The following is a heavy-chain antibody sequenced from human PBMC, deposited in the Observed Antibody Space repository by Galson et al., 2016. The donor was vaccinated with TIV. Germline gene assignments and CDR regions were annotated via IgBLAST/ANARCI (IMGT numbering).Heavy chain of an antibody. J-gene: IGHJ4*02. D-gene: IGHD5-12*01. Sequence: SLSLSCAASGFTVSTNYMTWFRQAPGKGLEWVSVIYSGGSTSYADSVKGRFTISIDTSKNTLSLQMNSLRADDTAAYYCATSISTSGAFDYWGQGTLVTVSA. CDR2: IYSGGST. V-gene: IGHV3-53*01. CDR1: GFTVSTNY. CDR3: ATSISTSGAFDY.